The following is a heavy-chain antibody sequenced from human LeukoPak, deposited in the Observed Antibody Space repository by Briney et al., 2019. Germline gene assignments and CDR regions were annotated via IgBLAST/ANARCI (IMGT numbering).Heavy chain of an antibody. V-gene: IGHV4-4*07. CDR3: ARTTVVTPWFDP. CDR1: GGSISSYY. CDR2: IYTSGST. D-gene: IGHD4-23*01. J-gene: IGHJ5*02. Sequence: SETLSLTCTVSGGSISSYYWSWIRQPAGKGLEWIGRIYTSGSTNYNPSLKSRVTMSVDTSKNQFPLKLSSVTAADTAVYYCARTTVVTPWFDPWGQGTLVTVSS.